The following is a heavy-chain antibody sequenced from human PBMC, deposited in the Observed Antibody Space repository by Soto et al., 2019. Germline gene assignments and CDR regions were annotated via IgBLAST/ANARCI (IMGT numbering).Heavy chain of an antibody. CDR1: GYTFIDYY. J-gene: IGHJ6*02. V-gene: IGHV1-2*02. CDR3: ARDRGYACPASYCYALSGLDV. CDR2: TNPSSGGT. D-gene: IGHD2-15*01. Sequence: QVQLVQAGAEVKKPGASVKVSCTASGYTFIDYYMHWVRQAPGQGLEWMGWTNPSSGGTHYAQKFQGRVAMTRDTYISIVYMELSRLKSDDTAMYSCARDRGYACPASYCYALSGLDVWGQGTRVTVSS.